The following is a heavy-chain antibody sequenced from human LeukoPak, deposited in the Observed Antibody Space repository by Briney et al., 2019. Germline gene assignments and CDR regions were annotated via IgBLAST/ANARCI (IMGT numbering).Heavy chain of an antibody. CDR1: GFTFSDHY. D-gene: IGHD3-3*01. Sequence: PGGSLRPSCAASGFTFSDHYMDWVRQAPGKGLEWVGRVRNKANRYTTEYAASVKGRFTISRDDSQNSLYLQISSLQTEDTAVYYCARDGTDFWSGFYMDVWGTGTTVTVSS. J-gene: IGHJ6*03. CDR2: VRNKANRYTT. CDR3: ARDGTDFWSGFYMDV. V-gene: IGHV3-72*01.